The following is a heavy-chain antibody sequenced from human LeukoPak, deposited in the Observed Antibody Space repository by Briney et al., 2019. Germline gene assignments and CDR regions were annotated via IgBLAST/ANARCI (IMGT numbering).Heavy chain of an antibody. J-gene: IGHJ4*02. V-gene: IGHV3-20*04. D-gene: IGHD4-17*01. Sequence: GGSLRLSCAASGFSFYDYAMRWVRQAPGKGGEWGAGINWNGGSTGYADSVKGRFTISRDNAKNFLYLQMNSLRAEDTALYYCARDSVTSCNDYWGQGTLVTVSS. CDR3: ARDSVTSCNDY. CDR2: INWNGGST. CDR1: GFSFYDYA.